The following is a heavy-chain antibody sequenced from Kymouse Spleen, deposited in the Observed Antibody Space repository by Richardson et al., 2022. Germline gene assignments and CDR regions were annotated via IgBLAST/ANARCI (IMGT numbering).Heavy chain of an antibody. CDR2: IYSGGST. D-gene: IGHD1-26*01. Sequence: EVQLVESGGGLIQPGGSLRLSCAASGFTVSSNYMSWVRQAPGKGLEWVSVIYSGGSTYYADSVKGRFTISRDNSKNTLYLQMNSLRAEDTAVYYCARASFGGSYYFDYWGQGTLVTVSS. CDR1: GFTVSSNY. V-gene: IGHV3-53*01. J-gene: IGHJ4*02. CDR3: ARASFGGSYYFDY.